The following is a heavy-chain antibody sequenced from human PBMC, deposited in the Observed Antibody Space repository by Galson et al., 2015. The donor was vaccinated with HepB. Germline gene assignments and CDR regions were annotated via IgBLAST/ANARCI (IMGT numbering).Heavy chain of an antibody. Sequence: QSGAEVKKPGESLRISCKGSGYSFTSYWISWVRQMPGKGLEWMGRIDPSDSYTNYSPSFQGHVTISADKSISIAYLQWSSLKASDTAMYYCARTYWNVGEDYYYGMDVWGQGTTVTVSS. CDR3: ARTYWNVGEDYYYGMDV. V-gene: IGHV5-10-1*01. CDR2: IDPSDSYT. J-gene: IGHJ6*02. CDR1: GYSFTSYW. D-gene: IGHD1-1*01.